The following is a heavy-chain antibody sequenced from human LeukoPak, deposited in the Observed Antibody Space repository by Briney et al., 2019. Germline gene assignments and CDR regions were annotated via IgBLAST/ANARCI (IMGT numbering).Heavy chain of an antibody. Sequence: PSETLSLTCTVSGGSISSYYWSWIRQPPGKGLEWIGEINHSGSTNYNPSLKSRVTISVDTSKNQFSLKLSSVTAADTAVYYCARGRSMIVVVNFDYWGQGTLVTVSS. D-gene: IGHD3-22*01. J-gene: IGHJ4*02. CDR3: ARGRSMIVVVNFDY. V-gene: IGHV4-34*01. CDR2: INHSGST. CDR1: GGSISSYY.